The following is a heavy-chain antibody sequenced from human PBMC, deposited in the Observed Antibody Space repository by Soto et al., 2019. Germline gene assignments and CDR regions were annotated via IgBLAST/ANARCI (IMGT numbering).Heavy chain of an antibody. CDR1: GYIFTDNY. V-gene: IGHV1-2*02. CDR2: INPKSGVT. J-gene: IGHJ4*02. Sequence: GASVNVSCKTSGYIFTDNYLHWVRQAPGQGLEWMGWINPKSGVTDFAQNFRGRVTMTRDTAISTAYMELSRLRSDDTAVYYCARAYSGSGSPKFWGQGTLVTVSS. CDR3: ARAYSGSGSPKF. D-gene: IGHD3-10*01.